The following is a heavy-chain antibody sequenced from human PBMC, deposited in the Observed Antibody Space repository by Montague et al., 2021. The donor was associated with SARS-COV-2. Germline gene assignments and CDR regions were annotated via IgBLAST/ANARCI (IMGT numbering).Heavy chain of an antibody. V-gene: IGHV3-74*01. Sequence: SLRLSCAASGFNFPRYCMHWVRHSPGQGLEWVARICDGVRRISYADSVRDRFTVSRDNAKNTLSLLMNNLSGEDTAVYYCVRDGGDDKHDWWFDLWGRGTHVSVSS. CDR2: ICDGVRRI. CDR3: VRDGGDDKHDWWFDL. D-gene: IGHD2-21*02. CDR1: GFNFPRYC. J-gene: IGHJ2*01.